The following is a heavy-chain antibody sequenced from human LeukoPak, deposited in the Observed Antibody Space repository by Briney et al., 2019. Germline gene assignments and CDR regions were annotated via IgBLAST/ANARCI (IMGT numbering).Heavy chain of an antibody. CDR2: IFYDEST. Sequence: PSETLSLTCTVSGGSISSSSFYWVWIRQPPGKGLEWIGNIFYDESTYYNPSLQSRVTISVDTSKNQFSLKLSSVTAADTAVYYCARREHYYDSSGYYFDYWGQGTLVTVSS. J-gene: IGHJ4*02. D-gene: IGHD3-22*01. CDR1: GGSISSSSFY. V-gene: IGHV4-39*01. CDR3: ARREHYYDSSGYYFDY.